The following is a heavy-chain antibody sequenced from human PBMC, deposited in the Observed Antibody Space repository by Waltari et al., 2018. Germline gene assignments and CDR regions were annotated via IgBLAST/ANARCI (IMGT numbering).Heavy chain of an antibody. CDR2: IYPGDSDT. CDR1: GYSFISYW. V-gene: IGHV5-51*01. D-gene: IGHD6-19*01. CDR3: ARSVAGNMDV. J-gene: IGHJ6*02. Sequence: EEQLVQSGAEVKKPGESLKISCKGSGYSFISYWIGWVRQMSGRGLEWMGIIYPGDSDTRYSPSFQGQVTISVDKSISAAYLQLSSLKASDSAMYYCARSVAGNMDVWGQGTTVIVSS.